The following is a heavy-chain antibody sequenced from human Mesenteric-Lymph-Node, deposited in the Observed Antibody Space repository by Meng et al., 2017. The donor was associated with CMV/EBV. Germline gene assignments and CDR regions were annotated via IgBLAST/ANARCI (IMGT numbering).Heavy chain of an antibody. V-gene: IGHV3-33*01. Sequence: SDCTFSRYRKHWVRQDRGKMLMWVTVIWDDRSKKYYANSVNGPFTIARENSKSMLYLQMNILRSADTAVYYCARYGRDYDILTRLDYWGQGTLVTVSS. CDR2: IWDDRSKK. J-gene: IGHJ4*02. CDR1: DCTFSRYR. CDR3: ARYGRDYDILTRLDY. D-gene: IGHD3-9*01.